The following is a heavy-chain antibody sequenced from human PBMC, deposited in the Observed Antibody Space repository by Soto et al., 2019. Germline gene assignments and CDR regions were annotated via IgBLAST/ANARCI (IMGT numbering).Heavy chain of an antibody. CDR3: TRSRPGYCTSTSCSYYFDY. J-gene: IGHJ4*02. V-gene: IGHV3-49*03. D-gene: IGHD2-2*01. CDR1: GFTFGAYA. Sequence: EVQLVESGGGLVQPGRSLRLSCTPSGFTFGAYAMSWFRQVPGMGLEWVGFIRSKTYGETTDYAASVKGRFTISRDDSKSIAYLQMNSLKTEDTAVYYCTRSRPGYCTSTSCSYYFDYWGQGTLVTVSS. CDR2: IRSKTYGETT.